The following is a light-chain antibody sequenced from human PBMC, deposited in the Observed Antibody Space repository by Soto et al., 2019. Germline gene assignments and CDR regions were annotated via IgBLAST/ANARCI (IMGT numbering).Light chain of an antibody. CDR3: LQATQFRPYT. Sequence: DIVMTQTPLSSPVTLGQPASISCRSSQSLVHSDGNTYLSWLQQRPGQPPRLLIYKVSNRYAGGSAIFSGSGAGTDFPLKIGRVEAEDVRVYYCLQATQFRPYTFGQGTKLEIK. J-gene: IGKJ2*01. CDR2: KVS. V-gene: IGKV2-24*01. CDR1: QSLVHSDGNTY.